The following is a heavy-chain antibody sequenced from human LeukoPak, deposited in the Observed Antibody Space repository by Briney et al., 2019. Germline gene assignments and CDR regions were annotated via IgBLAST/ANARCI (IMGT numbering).Heavy chain of an antibody. J-gene: IGHJ4*02. CDR2: MNPNSGNT. D-gene: IGHD5-18*01. Sequence: ASVKVSCKASGYTFTSYDINWVRQATGQGLEWMGWMNPNSGNTGYAQKLQGRVTMTTDTSTSTAYMELRSLRSDDTAVYYCARVARYSYGYDWGQGTLVTVSS. V-gene: IGHV1-8*01. CDR1: GYTFTSYD. CDR3: ARVARYSYGYD.